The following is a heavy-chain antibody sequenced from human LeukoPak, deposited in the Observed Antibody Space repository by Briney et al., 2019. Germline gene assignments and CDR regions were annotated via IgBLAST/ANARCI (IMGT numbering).Heavy chain of an antibody. Sequence: GASVKVSCKVSGGTFSSYAISWVRQAPGQGLEWMGRIIPILGIANYAQKFQGRVTITADKSTSTAYMELSSLRSEDTAVYYCARDPWPPQYCSSTSCYTEDYWGQGTLVTVSS. CDR3: ARDPWPPQYCSSTSCYTEDY. D-gene: IGHD2-2*02. CDR1: GGTFSSYA. CDR2: IIPILGIA. J-gene: IGHJ4*02. V-gene: IGHV1-69*04.